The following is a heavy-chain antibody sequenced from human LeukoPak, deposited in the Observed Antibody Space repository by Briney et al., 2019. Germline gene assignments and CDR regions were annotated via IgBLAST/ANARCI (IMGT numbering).Heavy chain of an antibody. CDR1: GFTFSAYW. D-gene: IGHD6-6*01. V-gene: IGHV3-23*01. J-gene: IGHJ4*02. CDR3: ATLWQLVGGVFDY. CDR2: ISGSGGST. Sequence: GGSLRLSCLGSGFTFSAYWMAWVRQAPGKGLEWVSAISGSGGSTYYADSVKGRFTISRDNSKNTLYLQMNSLRAEDTAVYYCATLWQLVGGVFDYWGQGTLVTVSS.